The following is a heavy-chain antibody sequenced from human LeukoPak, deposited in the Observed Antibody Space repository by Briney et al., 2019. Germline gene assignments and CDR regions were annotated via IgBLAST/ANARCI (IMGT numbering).Heavy chain of an antibody. CDR1: GGSISSGSYY. J-gene: IGHJ3*02. Sequence: SETLSLTCTVSGGSISSGSYYWSWIRQPAGKGLEWIGRIYTSGSTNYNPSLKSRVTISVDRSKNQFSLKLSSVTAADTAVYCCAREVAVFDIWGQGTMVTVSS. V-gene: IGHV4-61*02. D-gene: IGHD6-19*01. CDR3: AREVAVFDI. CDR2: IYTSGST.